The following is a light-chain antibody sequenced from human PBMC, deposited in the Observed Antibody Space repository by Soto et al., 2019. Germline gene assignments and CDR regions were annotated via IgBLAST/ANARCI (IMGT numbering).Light chain of an antibody. CDR1: NSNIGNNY. CDR2: DTT. CDR3: GSWDGRLGGV. J-gene: IGLJ3*02. V-gene: IGLV1-51*01. Sequence: QSALTQPPSVSAAPGQKVTISCSGSNSNIGNNYVAWYQVLPGTAPKLLIYDTTKRPSGIPDRFSGSKSGTAATLAITGLQSGDEADYYCGSWDGRLGGVFGGGTKLTVL.